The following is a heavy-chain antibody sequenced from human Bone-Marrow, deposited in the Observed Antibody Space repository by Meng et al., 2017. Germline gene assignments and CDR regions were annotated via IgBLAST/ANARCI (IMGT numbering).Heavy chain of an antibody. CDR3: ARALVDDTSGYYLNY. CDR2: IYNSGST. D-gene: IGHD3-22*01. J-gene: IGHJ4*02. CDR1: GVSISTYY. Sequence: SETLSLTCTVSGVSISTYYWSWIRQPPGKGLEWIGFIYNSGSTNYNSSLRSRVTISVDTSKNQFSLNLTSVTAADTAVYFCARALVDDTSGYYLNYWGQGTPVTVSS. V-gene: IGHV4-59*01.